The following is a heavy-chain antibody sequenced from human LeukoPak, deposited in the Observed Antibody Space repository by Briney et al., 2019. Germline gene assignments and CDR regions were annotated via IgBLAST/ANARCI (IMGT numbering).Heavy chain of an antibody. V-gene: IGHV3-23*01. CDR1: GFTFSSYA. CDR3: VKESGFMVAPNSAFDI. Sequence: PGGSLRLSCAASGFTFSSYAMSWVRQAPGKGLEWVSAISGSGGSTYYADSVKGRFTISGDNSKNTLYLQMSSLRAEDTAVYYCVKESGFMVAPNSAFDIWGQGTMVTVSS. CDR2: ISGSGGST. D-gene: IGHD4/OR15-4a*01. J-gene: IGHJ3*02.